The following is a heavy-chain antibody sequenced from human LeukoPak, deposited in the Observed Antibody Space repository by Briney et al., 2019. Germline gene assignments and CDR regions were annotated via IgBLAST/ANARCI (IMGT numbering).Heavy chain of an antibody. CDR3: AKDLLRITMIVVVIPDAFDI. CDR2: ISGSGGST. D-gene: IGHD3-22*01. J-gene: IGHJ3*02. CDR1: GFTFSSYG. Sequence: GGSLRLSCAASGFTFSSYGMSWVRQAPGKGLEWVSAISGSGGSTYYADSVKARFTISRDNSKNTLYLQMNSLRAEDTAVYYCAKDLLRITMIVVVIPDAFDIWGQGTMVTVSS. V-gene: IGHV3-23*01.